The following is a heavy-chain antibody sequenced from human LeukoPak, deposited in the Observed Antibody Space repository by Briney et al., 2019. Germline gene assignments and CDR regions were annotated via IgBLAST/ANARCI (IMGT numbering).Heavy chain of an antibody. D-gene: IGHD6-13*01. V-gene: IGHV4-34*01. CDR2: INHSGST. CDR3: AGQSSSSWPLTNYYMDV. Sequence: PSETLSLTCAVYGGSFSGYYWSWIRQPPGKGLEWIGEINHSGSTNYNPSLKSRVTISVDTSKNQFSLKLSSVTAADTAVYYCAGQSSSSWPLTNYYMDVWGKGTTVTVSS. CDR1: GGSFSGYY. J-gene: IGHJ6*03.